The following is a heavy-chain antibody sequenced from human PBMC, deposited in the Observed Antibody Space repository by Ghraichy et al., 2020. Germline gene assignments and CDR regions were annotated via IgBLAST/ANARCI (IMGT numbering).Heavy chain of an antibody. Sequence: SLRLSCAASGFTFDDYAMHWVRQVPGKGLEWVSGITWNSGSRGYADSVKGRFTISRDNAKNSLYLQMNSLRVEDTALYFCAKNPTPISMITVMTRTGPGYFDNWGQGTLVAVSS. CDR3: AKNPTPISMITVMTRTGPGYFDN. V-gene: IGHV3-9*01. CDR2: ITWNSGSR. J-gene: IGHJ4*02. CDR1: GFTFDDYA. D-gene: IGHD3-22*01.